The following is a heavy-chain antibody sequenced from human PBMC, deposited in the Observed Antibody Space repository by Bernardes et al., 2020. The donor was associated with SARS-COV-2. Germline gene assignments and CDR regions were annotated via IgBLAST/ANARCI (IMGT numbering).Heavy chain of an antibody. D-gene: IGHD3-3*01. J-gene: IGHJ4*02. CDR3: AKREYYDFWSGPIDY. Sequence: GGSLRLSCAASGFTFISYAMNWVRQAPGKGLEWVSAISGSGGSTYYADSVRGRFTISRDNSKNTLYLQMNSQRAEDTAVYYCAKREYYDFWSGPIDYWGQGTLVTVSS. CDR1: GFTFISYA. CDR2: ISGSGGST. V-gene: IGHV3-23*01.